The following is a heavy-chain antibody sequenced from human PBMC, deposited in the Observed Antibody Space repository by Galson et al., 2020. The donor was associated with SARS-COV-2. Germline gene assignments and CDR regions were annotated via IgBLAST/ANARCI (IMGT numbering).Heavy chain of an antibody. J-gene: IGHJ3*02. D-gene: IGHD4-17*01. Sequence: SETLSLTCAVSGTSISSGSYSWNWIRQPPGKGLEWIGYISHSGGTYYNPSLKSRVTISGDRSKNQFSLRLSSVTAADTAFYYCARLHYGEYAPEAFDIWGPGTRVTVAS. CDR1: GTSISSGSYS. CDR2: ISHSGGT. CDR3: ARLHYGEYAPEAFDI. V-gene: IGHV4-30-2*01.